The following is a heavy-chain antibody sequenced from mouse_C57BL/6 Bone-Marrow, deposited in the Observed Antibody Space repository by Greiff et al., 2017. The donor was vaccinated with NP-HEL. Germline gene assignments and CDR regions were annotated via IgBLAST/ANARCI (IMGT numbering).Heavy chain of an antibody. D-gene: IGHD1-1*01. CDR1: GFTFSSYG. CDR2: ISSGGSYT. V-gene: IGHV5-6*01. CDR3: ARPLITTVASFDY. Sequence: EVQRVESGGDLVKPGGSLKLSCAASGFTFSSYGMSWVRQTPDTRLEWVATISSGGSYTYYPDSVKGRFTISRDNAKNTLYLQMSSLKSEDTAMYYCARPLITTVASFDYWGQGTTLTVSS. J-gene: IGHJ2*01.